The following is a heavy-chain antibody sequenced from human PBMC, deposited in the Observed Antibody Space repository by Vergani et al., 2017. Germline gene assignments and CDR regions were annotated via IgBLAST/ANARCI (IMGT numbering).Heavy chain of an antibody. CDR1: GGSISSGDYY. Sequence: QVQLQESGPGLVKPSQTLSLTCTVSGGSISSGDYYWSWIRQPPGKGLEWIGYIYYSGSTYYNPSLKSRVTISVDTSKNQFSLKLSSVTAADTAVYYCAREAGGYSYGSYGWGYYYYMDVWGKGTTVTVSS. J-gene: IGHJ6*03. D-gene: IGHD5-18*01. CDR3: AREAGGYSYGSYGWGYYYYMDV. V-gene: IGHV4-30-4*01. CDR2: IYYSGST.